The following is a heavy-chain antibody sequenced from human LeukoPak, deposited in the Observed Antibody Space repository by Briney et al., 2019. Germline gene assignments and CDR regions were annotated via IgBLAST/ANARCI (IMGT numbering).Heavy chain of an antibody. J-gene: IGHJ6*03. V-gene: IGHV3-7*01. D-gene: IGHD3-3*01. Sequence: PAGGSLSLSCAASGFTFSSYNMNWVRQAPGKGLEWVANIKKDGSEKFYVDSVKGRFTISRDNAKNSLYLQMSSLRAEDTAVYYCVREAYDDFWSGSWRYYYYMDVWGKGITVTVSS. CDR3: VREAYDDFWSGSWRYYYYMDV. CDR2: IKKDGSEK. CDR1: GFTFSSYN.